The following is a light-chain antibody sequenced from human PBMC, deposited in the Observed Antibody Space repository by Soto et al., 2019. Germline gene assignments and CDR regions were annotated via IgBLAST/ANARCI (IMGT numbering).Light chain of an antibody. CDR2: DVS. CDR1: SSDVGAYDF. J-gene: IGLJ2*01. Sequence: QSALTQPPSASGSPGQSVTISCTGTSSDVGAYDFVSWYQRHPGEAPKLMIYDVSKRPSGVPDRFSGSKSGNTASLTVSGLQAEDEAEYYCSSFSSITREVFGGGTKLTVL. V-gene: IGLV2-8*01. CDR3: SSFSSITREV.